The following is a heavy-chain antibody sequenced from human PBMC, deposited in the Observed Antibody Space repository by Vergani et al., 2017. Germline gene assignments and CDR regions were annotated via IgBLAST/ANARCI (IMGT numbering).Heavy chain of an antibody. D-gene: IGHD2-2*01. CDR3: ARGGESSTSRYFDY. CDR1: GASVSRGTYY. CDR2: MYTSGHT. V-gene: IGHV4-61*02. J-gene: IGHJ4*02. Sequence: QVQLQESGPGLLKPSQTLSLTCTVSGASVSRGTYYWTWIRQPAGKKLEWIVRMYTSGHTIYNPSLESRVTMSVDTSKNQFSLQLSSVTAADTAVYYCARGGESSTSRYFDYWGQGTLVTVSS.